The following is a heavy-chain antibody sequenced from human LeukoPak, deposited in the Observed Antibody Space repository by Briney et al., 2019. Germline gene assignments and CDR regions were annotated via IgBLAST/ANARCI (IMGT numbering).Heavy chain of an antibody. CDR3: ARGCLVVPAAIRNYYYYYYMDV. CDR1: GASVSGSAYY. V-gene: IGHV4-39*07. J-gene: IGHJ6*03. D-gene: IGHD2-2*02. CDR2: IYYSGST. Sequence: PSETLSLTCTVSGASVSGSAYYWGWIRQPPGKGLEWIGNIYYSGSTYYNESLESRVTISIDTSKNQFSLKLSSVTAADTAVYYCARGCLVVPAAIRNYYYYYYMDVWGKGTTVTVSS.